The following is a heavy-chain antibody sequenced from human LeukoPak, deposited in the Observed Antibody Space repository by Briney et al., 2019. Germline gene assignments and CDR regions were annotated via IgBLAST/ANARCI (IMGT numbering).Heavy chain of an antibody. CDR3: ARRNRYGGGSLDY. CDR1: GFIFSNYY. V-gene: IGHV3-11*04. Sequence: PGGSLRLSCSASGFIFSNYYMSWIRQAPGKGLEWMAFISHGGGITYYADSVKGRFTISRDNAKNSLYLQMDSLSAEDTAVYYCARRNRYGGGSLDYWAREPWSPSPQ. D-gene: IGHD1-14*01. J-gene: IGHJ4*02. CDR2: ISHGGGIT.